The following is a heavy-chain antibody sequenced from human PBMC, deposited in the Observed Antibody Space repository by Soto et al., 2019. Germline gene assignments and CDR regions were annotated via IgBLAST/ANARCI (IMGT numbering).Heavy chain of an antibody. Sequence: ASVKVSCKASGYTFTSCGFSCVRQAPGQGLEWMGWISAYNDNTNYGQKFQGRVTMTTDTSTSTAYMELRSLRSDDTAVYYCARDQRYYYDSSGFYRWDHWGQGTLVTVSS. CDR2: ISAYNDNT. V-gene: IGHV1-18*01. CDR3: ARDQRYYYDSSGFYRWDH. CDR1: GYTFTSCG. D-gene: IGHD3-22*01. J-gene: IGHJ4*02.